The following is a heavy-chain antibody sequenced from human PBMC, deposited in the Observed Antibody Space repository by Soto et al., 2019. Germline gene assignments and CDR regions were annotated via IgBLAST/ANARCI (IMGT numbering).Heavy chain of an antibody. CDR3: ATEGAGLYYFNY. CDR2: IIPIFGTA. D-gene: IGHD6-19*01. V-gene: IGHV1-69*13. Sequence: SVKVSCKASGGTFSSYDISWVRQAPGQGLEWMGGIIPIFGTANYAQKFQGRVTITADESTRTAYMELSSLRSEDTAVYYCATEGAGLYYFNYWGQGIPVAFTS. CDR1: GGTFSSYD. J-gene: IGHJ4*02.